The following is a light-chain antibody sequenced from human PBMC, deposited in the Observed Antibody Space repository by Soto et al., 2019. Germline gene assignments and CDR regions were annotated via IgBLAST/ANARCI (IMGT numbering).Light chain of an antibody. CDR3: QVWDSSTDKLYV. CDR2: DDS. Sequence: SYELTQPPSVSVAPGHTARITCGGDTFASNGVHWYQQKRGQAAELVVHDDSDRPSGIAERFSGSISWNTATLTISRVEAGDEADYYCQVWDSSTDKLYVFGTGTKVTVL. V-gene: IGLV3-21*02. CDR1: TFASNG. J-gene: IGLJ1*01.